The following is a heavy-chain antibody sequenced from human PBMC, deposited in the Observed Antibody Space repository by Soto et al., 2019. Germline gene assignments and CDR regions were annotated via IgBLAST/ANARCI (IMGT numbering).Heavy chain of an antibody. D-gene: IGHD3-22*01. J-gene: IGHJ4*02. CDR2: ITSSSTTR. Sequence: PGGSLRLSCAASGFSFSDYSMNWVRQAPGKGLEWVSYITSSSTTRYYVDSVKGRFTISRYNAKNSLYLQMNSLRDEDTAVYYCAIVGRTGYYYDGSDYWGQGTLVTVSS. V-gene: IGHV3-48*02. CDR3: AIVGRTGYYYDGSDY. CDR1: GFSFSDYS.